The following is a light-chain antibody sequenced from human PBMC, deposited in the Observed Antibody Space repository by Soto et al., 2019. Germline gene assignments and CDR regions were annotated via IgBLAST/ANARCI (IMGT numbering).Light chain of an antibody. V-gene: IGKV3-20*01. CDR2: GAS. Sequence: EIVLTQSPGTLSLSPGEGATLSCRASQSVSSSYLAWYQQKPGQAPRRLIYGASSRATGIPDRFSGSGSGTDFTLTISRLEPEDFAVYYCQQYGSSPVYTFGQGTKLEIK. J-gene: IGKJ2*01. CDR1: QSVSSSY. CDR3: QQYGSSPVYT.